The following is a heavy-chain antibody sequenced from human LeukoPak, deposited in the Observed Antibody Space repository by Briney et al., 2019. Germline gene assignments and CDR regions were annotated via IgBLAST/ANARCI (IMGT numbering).Heavy chain of an antibody. CDR1: GGSISSYY. CDR3: ARTRGFGVSWFDP. D-gene: IGHD3-3*01. V-gene: IGHV4-59*01. Sequence: SETLSLTCTVSGGSISSYYWSWIRQPPGKGLEWIGYIYYSGSTNYNPSLKSRVTISVDTSKNQFSLKLSSVTAADTAVYYCARTRGFGVSWFDPWGQGTLVTVSS. J-gene: IGHJ5*02. CDR2: IYYSGST.